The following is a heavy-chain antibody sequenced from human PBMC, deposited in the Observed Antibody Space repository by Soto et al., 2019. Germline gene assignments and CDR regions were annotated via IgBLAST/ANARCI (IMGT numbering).Heavy chain of an antibody. J-gene: IGHJ3*02. Sequence: QVQLVQSGAEVKKPGSSVKVSCKASGGTFSSYAISWVRQAPGQGLEWMGGIIPIFGTANYAQKFQGRVTITADKSTSTAYMELSSLRSEDTAVYYCAREPRQPRGGQDAFDIWGQGTMVTVSS. CDR1: GGTFSSYA. D-gene: IGHD3-10*01. CDR2: IIPIFGTA. CDR3: AREPRQPRGGQDAFDI. V-gene: IGHV1-69*06.